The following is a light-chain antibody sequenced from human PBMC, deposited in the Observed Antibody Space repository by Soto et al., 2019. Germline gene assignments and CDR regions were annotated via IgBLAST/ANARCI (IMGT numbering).Light chain of an antibody. CDR2: DAY. CDR3: QQGGKWPST. J-gene: IGKJ2*02. V-gene: IGKV3-11*01. Sequence: EVVLTQSPDTLSLSPGETATLSCRASQTVDRYVAWYQQKVGQAPRLLIYDAYTRATGVGARFTGSGSATTFSLTTTGLELEDFAVYYWQQGGKWPSTFGPGTKVEMK. CDR1: QTVDRY.